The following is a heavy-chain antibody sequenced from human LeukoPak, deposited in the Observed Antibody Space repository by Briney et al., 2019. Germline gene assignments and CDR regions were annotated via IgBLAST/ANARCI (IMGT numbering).Heavy chain of an antibody. D-gene: IGHD1-26*01. J-gene: IGHJ4*02. CDR1: GYTFTSYY. CDR3: ARDRQWDLRLDY. CDR2: INPSGGST. V-gene: IGHV1-46*01. Sequence: ASVKVSCKASGYTFTSYYMHWVRQAPGQGLEWMGIINPSGGSTSYAQKFQGRVTMTRDASTSTVYMELSSLRSEDTAVYYCARDRQWDLRLDYWGQGTLVTVSS.